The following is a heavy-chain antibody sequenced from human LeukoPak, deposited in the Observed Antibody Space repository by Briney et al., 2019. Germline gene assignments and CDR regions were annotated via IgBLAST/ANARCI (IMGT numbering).Heavy chain of an antibody. Sequence: PSETLSLTCTVSGGSISSYYWSWIRQPPGKGLEWIGYIYYSGSTNYNPSLKSRVTISVDTSKNQFSLKLSSVTAADTAVYYWARHPGSHCSSTSCYTGGVFDYWGQGTLVTVSS. V-gene: IGHV4-59*08. J-gene: IGHJ4*02. CDR3: ARHPGSHCSSTSCYTGGVFDY. CDR1: GGSISSYY. CDR2: IYYSGST. D-gene: IGHD2-2*02.